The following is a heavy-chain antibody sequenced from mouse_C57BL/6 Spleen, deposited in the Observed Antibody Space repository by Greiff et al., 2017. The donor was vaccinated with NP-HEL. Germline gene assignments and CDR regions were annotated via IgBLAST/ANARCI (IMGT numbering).Heavy chain of an antibody. J-gene: IGHJ3*01. Sequence: DVHLVESGEGLVKPGGSLKLSCAASGFTFSSYAMSWVRQTPEKRLEWVGYISSGGDYIYYADTVKGRVTISGDNARNTVYLQMSSLKSEDTAMYYCSREGDHYRAFAYWGQGTLVTVSA. D-gene: IGHD1-1*01. CDR1: GFTFSSYA. V-gene: IGHV5-9-1*02. CDR2: ISSGGDYI. CDR3: SREGDHYRAFAY.